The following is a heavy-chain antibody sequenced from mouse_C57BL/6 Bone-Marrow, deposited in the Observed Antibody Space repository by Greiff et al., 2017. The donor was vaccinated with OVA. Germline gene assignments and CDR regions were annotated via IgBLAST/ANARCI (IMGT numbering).Heavy chain of an antibody. CDR3: ASWHYDYEHYFDY. Sequence: EVQLQQSGPELVKPGASVKMSCKASGYTFTDYNMHWVKQSHGKSLEWIGYINPNNGGTSYNQKFKGKATLTVNKSSSTAYMELRSLTSEDSAVYYCASWHYDYEHYFDYWGQGTTLTVSS. CDR1: GYTFTDYN. D-gene: IGHD2-4*01. CDR2: INPNNGGT. J-gene: IGHJ2*01. V-gene: IGHV1-22*01.